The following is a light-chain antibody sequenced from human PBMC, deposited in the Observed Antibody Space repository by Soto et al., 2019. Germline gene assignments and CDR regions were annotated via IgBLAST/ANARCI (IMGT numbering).Light chain of an antibody. J-gene: IGKJ2*02. Sequence: DIQMTQSPSSLSASVGDRVTITCRESQSISTYLNWYQQKVGKAPKLLIDAASSLQRGVPSRFSGSGSGTDFTLTISSLQPEDFATYYCQQSYSTPRTFGQGTKLEIK. V-gene: IGKV1-39*01. CDR3: QQSYSTPRT. CDR2: AAS. CDR1: QSISTY.